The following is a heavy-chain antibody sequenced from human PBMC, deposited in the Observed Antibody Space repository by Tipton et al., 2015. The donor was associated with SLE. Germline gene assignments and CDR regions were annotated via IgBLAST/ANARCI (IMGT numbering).Heavy chain of an antibody. V-gene: IGHV4-34*01. CDR1: GGSFSGYY. CDR3: ARVANWGLFDY. D-gene: IGHD7-27*01. J-gene: IGHJ4*02. Sequence: TLSLTCAVYGGSFSGYYWSWIRQPPGKGLEWIGEINHSGSTNYNPSLKSRVTISVDTSKNQFSPKLSSVTAADTAVYYCARVANWGLFDYWGQGTLVTVSS. CDR2: INHSGST.